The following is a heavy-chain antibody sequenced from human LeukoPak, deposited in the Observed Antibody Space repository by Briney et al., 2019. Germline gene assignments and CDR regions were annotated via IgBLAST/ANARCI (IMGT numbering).Heavy chain of an antibody. V-gene: IGHV1-2*02. CDR2: INPNSGGT. D-gene: IGHD1-1*01. Sequence: ASVKVSCKASGYTFTGYYMHWVRQAPGQGLEWMGWINPNSGGTDYAQKFQGRVTMTRDTSISTACMELSRLRSDDTAVYYCARENWNGRNWFDPWGQGTLVTVSS. CDR1: GYTFTGYY. J-gene: IGHJ5*02. CDR3: ARENWNGRNWFDP.